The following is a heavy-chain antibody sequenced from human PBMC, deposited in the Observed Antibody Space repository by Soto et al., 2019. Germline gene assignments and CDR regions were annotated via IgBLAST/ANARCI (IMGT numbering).Heavy chain of an antibody. V-gene: IGHV3-21*01. CDR3: ARDMQQQLAMGYYYYCMDV. D-gene: IGHD6-13*01. CDR1: GFTFSSYS. Sequence: PGGSLRLSCAASGFTFSSYSMNWVRQAPGKGLEWVSSISSSSSYIYYADSVKGRFTISRDNAKNSLYLQMNSLRAEDTAVYYCARDMQQQLAMGYYYYCMDVSGQGTTVTVS. CDR2: ISSSSSYI. J-gene: IGHJ6*02.